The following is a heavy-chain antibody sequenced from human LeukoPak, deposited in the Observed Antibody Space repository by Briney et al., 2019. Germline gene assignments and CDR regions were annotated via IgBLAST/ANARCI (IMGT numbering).Heavy chain of an antibody. CDR3: ATTGYSSSWSPLNS. D-gene: IGHD6-13*01. CDR1: GFTFSSYA. V-gene: IGHV3-23*01. CDR2: ISGSGGST. J-gene: IGHJ4*02. Sequence: GGSLRLSCAASGFTFSSYAMTWVRQAPGKGLEWVSAISGSGGSTYYADSVKGRFTISRDSSKNTLYLQMNSLRAEDTAVYYCATTGYSSSWSPLNSWGQGTLVTVSS.